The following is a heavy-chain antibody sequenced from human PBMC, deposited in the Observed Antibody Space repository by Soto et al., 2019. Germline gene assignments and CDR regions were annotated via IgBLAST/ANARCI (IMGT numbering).Heavy chain of an antibody. V-gene: IGHV3-33*01. Sequence: QVQLVESGGGVVQPGRSLRLSCAASGFTFSNYGLHWVRQAPGKGLEWVADIWYDGRSKNYVDSVKGRFTISRENSKNTLYLEMNRLRAEDSAVYYCGRVDRYYGMDVWGQGTTVTVS. J-gene: IGHJ6*02. CDR2: IWYDGRSK. CDR1: GFTFSNYG. CDR3: GRVDRYYGMDV.